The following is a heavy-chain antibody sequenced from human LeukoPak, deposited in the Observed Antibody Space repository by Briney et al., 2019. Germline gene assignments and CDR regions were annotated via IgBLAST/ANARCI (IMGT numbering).Heavy chain of an antibody. CDR2: IYYSGST. D-gene: IGHD3-9*01. J-gene: IGHJ4*02. CDR1: GGSISSSSYY. CDR3: ASYTLTYAYYVD. V-gene: IGHV4-39*07. Sequence: SETLSLTCTVSGGSISSSSYYWGWIRRPPGKGLEWIGNIYYSGSTYYNPSLKSRVTISVDTSKNQFSLRLSSVTAADTAVYYCASYTLTYAYYVDWGQGTLVTVSS.